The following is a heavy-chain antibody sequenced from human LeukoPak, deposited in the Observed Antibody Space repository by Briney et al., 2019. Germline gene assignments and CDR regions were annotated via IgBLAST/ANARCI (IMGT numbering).Heavy chain of an antibody. V-gene: IGHV3-30*03. CDR3: ARDYRLDSSGYLDY. Sequence: GRSLRLSCAASGFTFSSYGMHWVRQAPGKGLEWVAVISYDGSNKYYADSVKGRFTISRDNSKNTLYLQMNSLRAEDTAVYYCARDYRLDSSGYLDYWGQGTLVTVSS. D-gene: IGHD3-22*01. CDR2: ISYDGSNK. CDR1: GFTFSSYG. J-gene: IGHJ4*02.